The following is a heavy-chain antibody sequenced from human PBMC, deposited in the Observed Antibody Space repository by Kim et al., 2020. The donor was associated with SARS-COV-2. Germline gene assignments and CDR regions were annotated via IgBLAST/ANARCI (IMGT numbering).Heavy chain of an antibody. CDR2: ISYDGSNK. J-gene: IGHJ4*01. CDR3: ARDKSSYCSGGSCYPDY. Sequence: GGSLRLSCAASGFTFSSYAMHWVRQAPGKGLEWVAVISYDGSNKYYADSVKGRFTISRDNSKNTLYLQMNSLRAEDTAVYYCARDKSSYCSGGSCYPDY. V-gene: IGHV3-30*04. D-gene: IGHD2-15*01. CDR1: GFTFSSYA.